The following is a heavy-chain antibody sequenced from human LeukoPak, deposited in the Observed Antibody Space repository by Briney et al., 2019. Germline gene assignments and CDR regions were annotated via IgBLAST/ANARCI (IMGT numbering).Heavy chain of an antibody. Sequence: PSETLSLTCTVSGGSVSSGSYYWSWIRQPPGKGLEWIGYIYYNGSTNYSPSLESRVTISIDTSKSQFSLKLSSVTAAGTAMYFCARDRKFRQAILTLRSREYYYGMDVWGQGTTVTVSS. V-gene: IGHV4-61*01. J-gene: IGHJ6*02. D-gene: IGHD2-8*01. CDR2: IYYNGST. CDR3: ARDRKFRQAILTLRSREYYYGMDV. CDR1: GGSVSSGSYY.